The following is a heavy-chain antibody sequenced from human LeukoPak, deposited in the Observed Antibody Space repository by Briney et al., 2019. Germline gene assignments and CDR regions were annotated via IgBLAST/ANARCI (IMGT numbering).Heavy chain of an antibody. D-gene: IGHD1-26*01. V-gene: IGHV3-53*01. CDR1: GFTVSSNY. CDR3: ARVHSGSYIDI. J-gene: IGHJ3*02. Sequence: GGSLRLSCAASGFTVSSNYMTWVRQAPGKGLEWVSIIFSDGSTYYADSVKGRFTISRDNAKNSLYLQMNSLRAEDTAVYYCARVHSGSYIDIWGQGTMVTVSS. CDR2: IFSDGST.